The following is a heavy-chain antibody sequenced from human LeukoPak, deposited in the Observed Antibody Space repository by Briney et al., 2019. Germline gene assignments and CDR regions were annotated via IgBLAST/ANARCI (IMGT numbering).Heavy chain of an antibody. V-gene: IGHV3-21*04. D-gene: IGHD3-22*01. Sequence: TGGSLRLSCAASGFTFSSYSMNWVRQAPGKGLEWVSSISSSSSYIYYADSVKGRFTISRDNAKNSLYLQMNSLRAEDTAVYYCAKDISRINVIVVAPGRGIDYWGQGTLVTVSS. J-gene: IGHJ4*02. CDR1: GFTFSSYS. CDR2: ISSSSSYI. CDR3: AKDISRINVIVVAPGRGIDY.